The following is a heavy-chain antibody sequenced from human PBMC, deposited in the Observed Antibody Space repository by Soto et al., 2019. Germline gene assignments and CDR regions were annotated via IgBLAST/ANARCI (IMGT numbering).Heavy chain of an antibody. CDR1: GFTFSGYY. D-gene: IGHD6-25*01. V-gene: IGHV3-74*01. CDR3: AREGSSGLFDF. Sequence: QAGGSLRLSCAASGFTFSGYYMFWVRQAPGKGLVWVSHIKGDGSVTYYADSMQGRFTISRDNAKNSLYLQLTNLGADDTAVYYCAREGSSGLFDFWGQGVLVTVSS. CDR2: IKGDGSVT. J-gene: IGHJ4*02.